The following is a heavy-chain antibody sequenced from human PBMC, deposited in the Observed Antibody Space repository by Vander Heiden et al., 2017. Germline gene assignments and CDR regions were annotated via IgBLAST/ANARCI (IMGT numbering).Heavy chain of an antibody. V-gene: IGHV3-21*01. Sequence: EVQLVESGGGLVKPGGSLRPSCAASGFPFSSYSMNWVRQAPGKGLEWVSSIRSSSSYIYYADSVKGRFTISRDNAKNSLYLQMNSLRAEDTAVYYCAREGGYCSSTSCSPVDYWGQGTLVTVSS. J-gene: IGHJ4*02. CDR3: AREGGYCSSTSCSPVDY. CDR2: IRSSSSYI. CDR1: GFPFSSYS. D-gene: IGHD2-2*01.